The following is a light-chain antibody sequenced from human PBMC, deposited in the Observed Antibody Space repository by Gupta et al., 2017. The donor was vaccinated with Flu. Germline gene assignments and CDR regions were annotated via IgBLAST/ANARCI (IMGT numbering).Light chain of an antibody. CDR1: QCVSSSY. CDR2: GAS. V-gene: IGKV3-20*01. J-gene: IGKJ2*01. CDR3: QQYGSSPRT. Sequence: GTLALSPGKRATLSCRASQCVSSSYLAWYQQKPGQAPRLLIYGASSRATGIPDRFSGSGSGTDFTLTISRLEPEDFAVYYCQQYGSSPRTFGQGTKLEIK.